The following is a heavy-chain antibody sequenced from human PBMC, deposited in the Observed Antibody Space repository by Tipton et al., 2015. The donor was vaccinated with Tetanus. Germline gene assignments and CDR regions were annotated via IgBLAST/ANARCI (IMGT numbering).Heavy chain of an antibody. D-gene: IGHD2-15*01. CDR2: VYYRGTT. CDR3: AGWELLNWNALDI. Sequence: TLSLTCTVSGGSISGHYWSWIRQPPGKGLEWLGRVYYRGTTNYNPSLNSRATISVDTSRNQFSLKLTSVTAADTAVYYCAGWELLNWNALDIWGQGTGVTVSA. J-gene: IGHJ3*02. V-gene: IGHV4-59*11. CDR1: GGSISGHY.